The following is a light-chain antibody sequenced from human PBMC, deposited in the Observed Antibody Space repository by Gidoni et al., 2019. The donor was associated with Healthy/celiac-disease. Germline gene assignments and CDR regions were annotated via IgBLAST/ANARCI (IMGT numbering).Light chain of an antibody. V-gene: IGKV1-9*01. CDR3: QQLNSYPLT. CDR1: QGISSY. Sequence: DIKLTQSPSFLSASVGDRVTIPCRASQGISSYLAWYQQNPGKAPKLLIYAASTLQSGVPSRFSGSGSGTEFTLTISSLQPEDFATYYCQQLNSYPLTFXGXTKVEIK. J-gene: IGKJ4*01. CDR2: AAS.